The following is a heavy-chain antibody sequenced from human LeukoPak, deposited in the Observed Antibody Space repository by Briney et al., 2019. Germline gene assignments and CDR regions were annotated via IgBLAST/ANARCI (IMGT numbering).Heavy chain of an antibody. CDR2: ISYDGINK. V-gene: IGHV3-30-3*01. CDR3: ARDYYYDSSGYYYVDY. CDR1: GFSVSNAW. Sequence: GGSLRLSCAASGFSVSNAWMAWVRQAPGKGLEWVALISYDGINKYYADSVKGRFTISRDNSKNTLYLQMNSLRAEDTAVYYCARDYYYDSSGYYYVDYWGQGTLVTVSS. J-gene: IGHJ4*02. D-gene: IGHD3-22*01.